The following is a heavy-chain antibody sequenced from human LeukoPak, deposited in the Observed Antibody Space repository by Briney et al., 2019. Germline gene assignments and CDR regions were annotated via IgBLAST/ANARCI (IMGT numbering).Heavy chain of an antibody. CDR2: IYHSGSA. D-gene: IGHD2-2*02. Sequence: PSETLSLTCTVSGYSITSGYNWAWIRQPPGKVLEWSGSIYHSGSAYYNTSFKSRVTISVNTSKTKFSLKLSSVTAADTAVYYCVRYCSSTTCYTRAFDYWGQGTLVTVSS. CDR1: GYSITSGYN. J-gene: IGHJ4*02. V-gene: IGHV4-38-2*02. CDR3: VRYCSSTTCYTRAFDY.